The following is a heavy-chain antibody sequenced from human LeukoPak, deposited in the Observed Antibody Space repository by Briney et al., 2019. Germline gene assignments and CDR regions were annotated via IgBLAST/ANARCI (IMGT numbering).Heavy chain of an antibody. J-gene: IGHJ4*02. CDR1: GYTFTGYY. CDR3: AREPYYDSSGYPFDY. D-gene: IGHD3-22*01. V-gene: IGHV1-2*02. Sequence: ASVKVSCKASGYTFTGYYMHWVRQAPGQGLEWMGWINPNSGGTNYAQKFQGRVTMTRDTSISTAYMELSRLRSDDTAVYCCAREPYYDSSGYPFDYWGQGTLVTVSS. CDR2: INPNSGGT.